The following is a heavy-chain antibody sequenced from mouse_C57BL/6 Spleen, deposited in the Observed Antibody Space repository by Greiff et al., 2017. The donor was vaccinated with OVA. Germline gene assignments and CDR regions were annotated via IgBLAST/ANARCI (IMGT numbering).Heavy chain of an antibody. CDR3: ARDKLLIATVERGYFDY. CDR1: GYTFTSYW. J-gene: IGHJ2*01. Sequence: QVQLQQPGAELVKPGASVKMSCKASGYTFTSYWITWVKQRPGQGLEWIGDIYPGSGSTNYNEKFKSKATLTVDTSSSTAYMQLSSLTSEDSAVYYCARDKLLIATVERGYFDYWGQGTTLTVSS. V-gene: IGHV1-55*01. CDR2: IYPGSGST. D-gene: IGHD1-1*01.